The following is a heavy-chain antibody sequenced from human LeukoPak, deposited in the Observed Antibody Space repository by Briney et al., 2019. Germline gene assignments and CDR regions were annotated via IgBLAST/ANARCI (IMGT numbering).Heavy chain of an antibody. D-gene: IGHD3-22*01. Sequence: SVKLSCTASGCTFSSYAISWVRQAPGQGLEWMVRIIPIFGTANYAQKFQGRVTITTDESTSTAYMELSSLSSEDTAVYYCARGGHYYDSSGDHFDYWGQGTLVTVSS. CDR1: GCTFSSYA. CDR2: IIPIFGTA. CDR3: ARGGHYYDSSGDHFDY. J-gene: IGHJ4*02. V-gene: IGHV1-69*05.